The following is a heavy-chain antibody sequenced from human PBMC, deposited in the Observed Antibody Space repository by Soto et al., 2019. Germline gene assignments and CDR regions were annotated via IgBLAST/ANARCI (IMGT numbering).Heavy chain of an antibody. CDR2: IYYTGKT. V-gene: IGHV4-31*03. Sequence: VQLQESGPGLVKPSQTLSLTCSVSGDSLHIGGYYWTWIRQRPGEGLEWMGYIYYTGKTYYNPSLESRLTMSVDRSKNQFSLKLNSVTAADTAVYYCGRDVTSNANCIDSWGQGTLVTVSS. J-gene: IGHJ5*01. CDR1: GDSLHIGGYY. D-gene: IGHD2-2*01. CDR3: GRDVTSNANCIDS.